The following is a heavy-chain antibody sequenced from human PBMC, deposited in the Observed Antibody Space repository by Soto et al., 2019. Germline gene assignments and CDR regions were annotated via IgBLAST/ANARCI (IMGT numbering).Heavy chain of an antibody. CDR1: GYTFTGYA. V-gene: IGHV1-3*05. CDR2: INAGNGNT. D-gene: IGHD6-19*01. Sequence: QVQLVQSGAEEKKPGASVKVSCKASGYTFTGYAMHSVRQAPGQRLEWMGWINAGNGNTKYSQKFQGRVTITRDTSASTAYIELSSLRSEDTAVCYCARAVAVAADFDYWGQGTLVTVSS. J-gene: IGHJ4*02. CDR3: ARAVAVAADFDY.